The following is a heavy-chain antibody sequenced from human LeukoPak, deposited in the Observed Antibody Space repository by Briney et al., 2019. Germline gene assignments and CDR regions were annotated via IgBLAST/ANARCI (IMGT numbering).Heavy chain of an antibody. D-gene: IGHD1-1*01. Sequence: SETLSLTCTVSGGSISSYYWSWIRQPPGKGLEWIGYIYYSGSTNYNPSLKSRVTISVDTSKNQFSLKLSSVTAADTAAYYCARAWNDHWFDPWGQGTLVTVSS. CDR1: GGSISSYY. CDR3: ARAWNDHWFDP. CDR2: IYYSGST. V-gene: IGHV4-59*01. J-gene: IGHJ5*02.